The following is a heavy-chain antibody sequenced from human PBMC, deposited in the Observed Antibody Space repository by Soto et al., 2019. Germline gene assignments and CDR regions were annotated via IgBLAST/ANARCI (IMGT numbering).Heavy chain of an antibody. Sequence: QVQLVQSGADVKKPGSSVKVSCKTSGGPFGSSAISWVRQAPAQGLEWMGEIIPVFDKANYAQNFQGSLTITADEPTWTVIMRLSSLRSKDRAVYFWSRRRRDCCYTFVLCGLGTFGTVSS. CDR2: IIPVFDKA. V-gene: IGHV1-69*01. D-gene: IGHD3-3*01. J-gene: IGHJ3*01. CDR3: SRRRRDCCYTFVL. CDR1: GGPFGSSA.